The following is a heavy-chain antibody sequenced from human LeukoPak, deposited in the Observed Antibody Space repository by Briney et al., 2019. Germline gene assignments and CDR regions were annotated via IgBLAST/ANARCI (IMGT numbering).Heavy chain of an antibody. V-gene: IGHV4-39*01. CDR3: ARRRFLRGPDVVNPFDY. Sequence: SETLSLTCAVSGGSISSTFYYWGWIRQPPGKGLEWIGSINYSGSTYYNPSLKSRVTISVDTSKNQFSLRLSSVTAADTAVYYCARRRFLRGPDVVNPFDYWGQGTLVTVSS. D-gene: IGHD5/OR15-5a*01. CDR2: INYSGST. CDR1: GGSISSTFYY. J-gene: IGHJ4*02.